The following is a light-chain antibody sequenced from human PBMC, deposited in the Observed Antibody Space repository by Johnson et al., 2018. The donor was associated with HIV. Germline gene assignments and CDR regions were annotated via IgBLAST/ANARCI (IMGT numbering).Light chain of an antibody. J-gene: IGLJ1*01. CDR3: GTWDSSLSAMG. CDR1: SSNIGNNY. Sequence: QSVLTQPPSVSAAPGQKVTISCSGSSSNIGNNYVSWYQQFPGTAPKLVIYDNNKRPSGIPDRFSGSKSGTSATLGITGLQTGDEADYYCGTWDSSLSAMGLGTGTKVTVL. CDR2: DNN. V-gene: IGLV1-51*01.